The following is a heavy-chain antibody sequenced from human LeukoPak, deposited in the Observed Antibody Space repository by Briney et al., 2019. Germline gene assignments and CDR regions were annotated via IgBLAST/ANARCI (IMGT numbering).Heavy chain of an antibody. D-gene: IGHD5-12*01. CDR1: GGTFSSYA. CDR2: IIPIFGTA. Sequence: ASVKVSCKASGGTFSSYAISWVRQAPGQGLEWMGGIIPIFGTANYAQKFQGRVTITADESTSTAYMELSSLRSEDTAVYYCARDQIIVTTILDYYYGMDVWGQGTTVTVSS. V-gene: IGHV1-69*13. J-gene: IGHJ6*02. CDR3: ARDQIIVTTILDYYYGMDV.